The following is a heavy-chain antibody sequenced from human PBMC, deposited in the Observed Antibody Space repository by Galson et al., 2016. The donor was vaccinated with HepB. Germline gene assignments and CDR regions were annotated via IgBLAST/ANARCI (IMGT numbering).Heavy chain of an antibody. V-gene: IGHV3-33*03. CDR2: IWYDGTNT. CDR1: GFTFSRTG. D-gene: IGHD3-16*01. Sequence: SLRLSCAASGFTFSRTGMHWVRQAPGKGLEWVAVIWYDGTNTYLGDAVKGRFTISRDNSKNMLYLQMNSLRVEDTAVYYCAKEGPGGRYYFDDWGQGTLVIVSS. CDR3: AKEGPGGRYYFDD. J-gene: IGHJ4*02.